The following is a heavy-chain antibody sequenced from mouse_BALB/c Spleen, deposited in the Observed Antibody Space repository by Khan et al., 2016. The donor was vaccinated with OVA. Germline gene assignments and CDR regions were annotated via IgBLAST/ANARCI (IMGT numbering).Heavy chain of an antibody. J-gene: IGHJ3*01. CDR1: GYTFTSYT. CDR2: INPSNGYT. Sequence: QVQLKQSGAELARPGASVKMSCKASGYTFTSYTIHWIKKRPGQGLEWIGYINPSNGYTNYNQKFKDKATLTTYKSSTTAYLQLSSLTSDDSAVYNCVRDGAYHRNDGWFAYWGQGTLVTVSA. D-gene: IGHD2-14*01. CDR3: VRDGAYHRNDGWFAY. V-gene: IGHV1-4*01.